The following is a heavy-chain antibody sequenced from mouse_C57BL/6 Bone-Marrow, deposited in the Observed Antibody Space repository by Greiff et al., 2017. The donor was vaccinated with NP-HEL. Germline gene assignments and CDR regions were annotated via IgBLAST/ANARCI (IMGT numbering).Heavy chain of an antibody. CDR1: GYTFTSYW. J-gene: IGHJ4*01. CDR3: AREVTTVVKDYAMDY. CDR2: IHPNSGST. V-gene: IGHV1-64*01. D-gene: IGHD1-1*01. Sequence: QVQLQQPGAELVKPGASVKLSCKASGYTFTSYWMHWVKQRPGQGLEWIGMIHPNSGSTNYNEKFKSKATLTVDKSSSTAYMQLSSLTSEDSAVYYCAREVTTVVKDYAMDYWGQGTSVTVSS.